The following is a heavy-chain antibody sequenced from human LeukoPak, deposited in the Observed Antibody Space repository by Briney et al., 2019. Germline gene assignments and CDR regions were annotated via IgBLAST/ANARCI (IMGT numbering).Heavy chain of an antibody. J-gene: IGHJ4*02. CDR3: ARDLDGYSYGYVDY. CDR1: GFTFSSYG. D-gene: IGHD5-18*01. V-gene: IGHV3-30*02. CDR2: TRYDATNT. Sequence: PGGSLRLSCAASGFTFSSYGMHWVRQAPGKGLEWVSFTRYDATNTYFGDSVKGRFTISRDNSKNTLYLQMNSLRAKDTAVYYCARDLDGYSYGYVDYWGQGTLVTVSS.